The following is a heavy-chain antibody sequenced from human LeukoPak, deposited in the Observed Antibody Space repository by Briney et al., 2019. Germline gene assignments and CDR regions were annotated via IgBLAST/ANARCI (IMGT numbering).Heavy chain of an antibody. J-gene: IGHJ4*02. CDR3: ARWRATSTIPYSFDY. D-gene: IGHD2-21*01. Sequence: SGPTLVHPPATLTLTCTFSGFSLTTEQVAVGWIRQSPGKALEWFSLIYWDDAKRYSASLKTRVTITKDSSRNQVLLTMTNMDPVDTGSYYCARWRATSTIPYSFDYWGRGILVTVSS. CDR2: IYWDDAK. CDR1: GFSLTTEQVA. V-gene: IGHV2-5*02.